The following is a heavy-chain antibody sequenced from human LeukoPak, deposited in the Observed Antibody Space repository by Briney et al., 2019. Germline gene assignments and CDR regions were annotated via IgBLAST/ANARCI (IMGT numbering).Heavy chain of an antibody. J-gene: IGHJ4*02. CDR1: GFTFSSYA. Sequence: PGGSLRLSCAASGFTFSSYAMSWVRQAPGKGLEWVSSISSSSYIYYADSVKGRFTISRDNAKNSLYLQMNSLRAEDTAVYYCAKELGYCSSTSCLIDYWGQGTLVTVSS. CDR3: AKELGYCSSTSCLIDY. CDR2: ISSSSYI. V-gene: IGHV3-21*01. D-gene: IGHD2-2*01.